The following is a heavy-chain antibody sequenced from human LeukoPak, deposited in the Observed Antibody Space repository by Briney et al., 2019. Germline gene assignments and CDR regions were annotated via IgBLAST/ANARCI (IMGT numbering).Heavy chain of an antibody. Sequence: GGSLRLSCAASGFTFSDYYMSWIRQAPGKGLEWVSYISSSGSTIYYADSVKGRFTISRDNAKNSLYLQMNGLRAEDTAVYYCARRRITMVRGVIITTSDAFDIWGQGTMVTVSS. CDR3: ARRRITMVRGVIITTSDAFDI. V-gene: IGHV3-11*01. D-gene: IGHD3-10*01. J-gene: IGHJ3*02. CDR2: ISSSGSTI. CDR1: GFTFSDYY.